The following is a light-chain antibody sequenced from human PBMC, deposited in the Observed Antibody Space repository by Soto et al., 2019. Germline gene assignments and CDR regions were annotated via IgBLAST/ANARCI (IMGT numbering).Light chain of an antibody. Sequence: DILMTQSPSSLSPSVGDRVTITCQASQDISKYLDWYQQKPGKAPKLLIYHSSTLETGVPSRFSGSGSGTHFTFTISSLQPEDIATYFCQQYYSFPLTFGEGTKLDLK. J-gene: IGKJ2*01. V-gene: IGKV1-33*01. CDR3: QQYYSFPLT. CDR1: QDISKY. CDR2: HSS.